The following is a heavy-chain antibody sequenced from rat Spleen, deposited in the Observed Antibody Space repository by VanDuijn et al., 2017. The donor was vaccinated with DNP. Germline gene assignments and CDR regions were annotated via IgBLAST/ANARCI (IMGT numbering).Heavy chain of an antibody. CDR1: GFTFSDYS. Sequence: EVQLVESGGGLVLPGRSLKLSCAASGFTFSDYSMAWVRQAPTKGLEWVAYIGSDGYAPYYGDSVKGRFTISRDNAKSTLYLQMNSLRSEDMATYYCIRWNSGHFDYWGQGVMVTVSS. CDR2: IGSDGYAP. J-gene: IGHJ2*01. CDR3: IRWNSGHFDY. D-gene: IGHD4-3*01. V-gene: IGHV5-22*01.